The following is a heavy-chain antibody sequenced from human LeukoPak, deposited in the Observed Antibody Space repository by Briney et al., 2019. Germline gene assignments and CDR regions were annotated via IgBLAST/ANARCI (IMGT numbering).Heavy chain of an antibody. CDR3: ARVSSGWNEDYFDY. D-gene: IGHD6-19*01. CDR2: INHSGST. V-gene: IGHV4-34*01. Sequence: SETLSLTCAVYGGSFSGYYWSWIRQPPGKGLEWIGEINHSGSTNYNPSLKSRVTISVDTSKNQFSLKLSSVTAADTAVYYCARVSSGWNEDYFDYWGQGTLVTVSS. J-gene: IGHJ4*02. CDR1: GGSFSGYY.